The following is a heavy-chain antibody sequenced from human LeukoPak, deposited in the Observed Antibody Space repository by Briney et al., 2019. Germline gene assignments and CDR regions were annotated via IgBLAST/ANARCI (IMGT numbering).Heavy chain of an antibody. Sequence: GASVKVSCKASGYTFTGYYMHWVRQAPGQGLEWMGRINPNSGGTNYAQKFQGRVTMTRDTSISTAYMELSRLRSDDTAVYYFGSLGFIGTYRIQGYYYYYRDVWGKGTTDTVSS. CDR1: GYTFTGYY. V-gene: IGHV1-2*06. CDR2: INPNSGGT. D-gene: IGHD3-16*01. J-gene: IGHJ6*03. CDR3: GSLGFIGTYRIQGYYYYYRDV.